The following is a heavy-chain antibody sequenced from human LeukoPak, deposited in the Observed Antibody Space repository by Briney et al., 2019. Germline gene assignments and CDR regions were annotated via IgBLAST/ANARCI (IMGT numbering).Heavy chain of an antibody. J-gene: IGHJ4*02. CDR2: INHSGST. Sequence: GSLRLSCAASGFTFSSYGMHWVRQAPGKGLEWIGEINHSGSTNYNPSLKSRVTISVDTSKNRFPLKLSSVTAADTAVYYCARGEGYFDYWGQGTLVTVSS. CDR1: GFTFSSYG. V-gene: IGHV4-34*01. CDR3: ARGEGYFDY.